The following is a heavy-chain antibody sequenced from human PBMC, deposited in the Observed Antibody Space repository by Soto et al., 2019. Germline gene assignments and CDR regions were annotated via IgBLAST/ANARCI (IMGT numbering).Heavy chain of an antibody. CDR2: ISSSGSTI. Sequence: EVQLVESGGGLVQPGGSLRLSCAASGFTFSSYEMNWVRQAPGKGLEWVSYISSSGSTIYYADSVKGRFTISRDNAKNSLYLQMNSLRAEDTAVYYCARGLKSPLSRIVVVTAHDYGMDVWGQGTTVTVSS. J-gene: IGHJ6*02. CDR3: ARGLKSPLSRIVVVTAHDYGMDV. D-gene: IGHD2-21*02. V-gene: IGHV3-48*03. CDR1: GFTFSSYE.